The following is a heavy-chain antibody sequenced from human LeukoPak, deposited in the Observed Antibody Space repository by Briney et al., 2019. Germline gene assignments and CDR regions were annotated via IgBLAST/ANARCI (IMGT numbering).Heavy chain of an antibody. V-gene: IGHV1-24*01. CDR3: ATVMTIFGVGKPNWFDP. D-gene: IGHD3-3*01. Sequence: ASVKVSCKASGYTFTSYGISWVRQAPGQGLEWMGGFDPEDGETIYAQKFQGRVTMTEDTSTDTAYMELSSLRSEDTAVYYCATVMTIFGVGKPNWFDPWGQGTLVTVSS. CDR1: GYTFTSYG. J-gene: IGHJ5*02. CDR2: FDPEDGET.